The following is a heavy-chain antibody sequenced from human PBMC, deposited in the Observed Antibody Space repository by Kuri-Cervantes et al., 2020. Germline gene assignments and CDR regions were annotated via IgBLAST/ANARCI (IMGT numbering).Heavy chain of an antibody. D-gene: IGHD4-17*01. Sequence: GESLKISCAASGFKFSDYAMHWVRQAPGKGLEWVGFISYDGSNKYYADSVQGRFTISRDNSKNTLYLQMNSLRAEDTAVYYCAKDDYGDYVWFDYWGQGTLVTVSS. J-gene: IGHJ4*02. CDR1: GFKFSDYA. CDR3: AKDDYGDYVWFDY. CDR2: ISYDGSNK. V-gene: IGHV3-30-3*01.